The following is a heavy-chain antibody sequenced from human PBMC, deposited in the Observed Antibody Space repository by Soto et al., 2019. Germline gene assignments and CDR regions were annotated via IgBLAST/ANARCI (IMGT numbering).Heavy chain of an antibody. D-gene: IGHD5-12*01. CDR1: GFSLSTSGVG. J-gene: IGHJ5*02. CDR2: IYCDDDK. CDR3: AHSGNSGYASRNWFDP. Sequence: QITFKESGPTLVKPTQTLTLTCTFSGFSLSTSGVGVGWIRQPPGKALEWLALIYCDDDKRYSPSLKSRLTSTKDTSKNQVVLTMTNMDPVDTATYYCAHSGNSGYASRNWFDPWVQGSLVTVSS. V-gene: IGHV2-5*02.